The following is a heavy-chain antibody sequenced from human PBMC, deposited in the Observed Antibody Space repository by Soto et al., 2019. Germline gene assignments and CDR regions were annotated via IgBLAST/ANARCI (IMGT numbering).Heavy chain of an antibody. D-gene: IGHD4-17*01. CDR3: AHRQRTVYFDY. CDR1: GFSLSTSGVG. J-gene: IGHJ4*02. CDR2: TYWDDDK. V-gene: IGHV2-5*02. Sequence: QITLKESGPTLVKPTQTLTLTCTFSGFSLSTSGVGVGWIRQPPGKALEWLALTYWDDDKRYSTSLKSRLTITKHTSKNQVVLTMTNMDPVDTATYYCAHRQRTVYFDYWGQGTLVTVSS.